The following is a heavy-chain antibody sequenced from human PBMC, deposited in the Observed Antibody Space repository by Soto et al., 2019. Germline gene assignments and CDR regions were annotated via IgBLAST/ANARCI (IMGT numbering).Heavy chain of an antibody. Sequence: SETLSLTCSLSLVSISSYYWSCVRHPPGKGLEWIGFIHRTGSTKYNPSLESRVTISVDTSQNQLSLRLSSVTAADTAVYYCARESAGPGKNNWFQRWRQRSLFTVAS. J-gene: IGHJ5*02. V-gene: IGHV4-59*01. CDR1: LVSISSYY. CDR2: IHRTGST. CDR3: ARESAGPGKNNWFQR.